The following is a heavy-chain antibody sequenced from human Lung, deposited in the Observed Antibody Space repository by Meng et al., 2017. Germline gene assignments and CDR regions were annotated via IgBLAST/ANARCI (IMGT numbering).Heavy chain of an antibody. J-gene: IGHJ4*02. CDR3: ARDMQRIGSYFYFDY. Sequence: QVQLGESGGGLVEPGGSLRLSCIVSGFTFSDYYMSWIRQAPGKGLEWVENMDATDHTIPYEDSVRSRFTISRDNAKNSLYLQMDSLRAEDTAVYYCARDMQRIGSYFYFDYWGQGTLVTVSS. CDR1: GFTFSDYY. CDR2: MDATDHTI. V-gene: IGHV3-11*01. D-gene: IGHD3-22*01.